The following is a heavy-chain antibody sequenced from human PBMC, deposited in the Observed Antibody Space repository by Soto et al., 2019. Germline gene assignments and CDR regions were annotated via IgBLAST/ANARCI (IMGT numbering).Heavy chain of an antibody. Sequence: QLQLQESGSGLVKPSQTLSLTCAVSGGSISSGGYSWSWIRQPTGKVLEWIGYIYHSGSTYYNPSLKSRVTISVDRSKNQFSLKLSSVTAADTAVYYCARDTVGSSSCNAFDIWGQGTMVTVSS. D-gene: IGHD6-13*01. J-gene: IGHJ3*02. CDR1: GGSISSGGYS. CDR2: IYHSGST. CDR3: ARDTVGSSSCNAFDI. V-gene: IGHV4-30-2*01.